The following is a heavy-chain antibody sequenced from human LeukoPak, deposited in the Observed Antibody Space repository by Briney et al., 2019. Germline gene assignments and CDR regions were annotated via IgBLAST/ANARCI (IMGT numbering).Heavy chain of an antibody. J-gene: IGHJ5*02. Sequence: GGSLRLSCEASGFTLNKYWMHWVRQAPGKGLVWVSRITGDGSDIAYADSVKGRFTVSRDDAKNILFLQMTSLRVEDTAIYYCARDAYTTTSDWLDPWGQGTLVTVSS. D-gene: IGHD4-17*01. CDR2: ITGDGSDI. CDR1: GFTLNKYW. V-gene: IGHV3-74*01. CDR3: ARDAYTTTSDWLDP.